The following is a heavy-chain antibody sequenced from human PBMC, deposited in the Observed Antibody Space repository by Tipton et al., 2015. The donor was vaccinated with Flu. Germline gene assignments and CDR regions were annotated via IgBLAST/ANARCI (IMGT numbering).Heavy chain of an antibody. CDR1: GFNFNTYA. V-gene: IGHV3-23*01. J-gene: IGHJ3*02. CDR2: IDTSGHAI. Sequence: AVSGFNFNTYAFNWVRQAPGKGLEWVSSIDTSGHAIYYADSVRGRFTISRDNSKNTLFLQMSTLRAEDTAMYFCATDPDAFYYDTWAVDIWGQGTMVTVSS. CDR3: ATDPDAFYYDTWAVDI. D-gene: IGHD3-22*01.